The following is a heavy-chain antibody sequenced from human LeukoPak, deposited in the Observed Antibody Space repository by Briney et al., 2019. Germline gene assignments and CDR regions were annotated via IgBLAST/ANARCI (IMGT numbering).Heavy chain of an antibody. CDR2: IYYSGST. J-gene: IGHJ4*02. V-gene: IGHV4-59*01. CDR3: ARAPLEATFDY. CDR1: GGSISSYY. Sequence: ETLSLTCTVSGGSISSYYWSWIRQPPGKGLEWIGYIYYSGSTNYNPSLKSRVTISVDTSKNQFSLKLSSVSAADTAVYYCARAPLEATFDYWGQGTLVTVSS. D-gene: IGHD1-26*01.